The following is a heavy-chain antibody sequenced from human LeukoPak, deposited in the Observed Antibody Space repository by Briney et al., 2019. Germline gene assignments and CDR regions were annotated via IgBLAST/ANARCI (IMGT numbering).Heavy chain of an antibody. CDR1: SGSISTGTYY. V-gene: IGHV4-39*07. CDR3: ARVVVPAAADY. Sequence: PSETLSLTCTVSSGSISTGTYYWGWIRQPPGKGLEWIGEINHSGSTNYNPSLKSRVTISVDTSKNQFSLKLSSVTAADTAVYYCARVVVPAAADYWGQGTLVTVSS. D-gene: IGHD2-2*01. CDR2: INHSGST. J-gene: IGHJ4*02.